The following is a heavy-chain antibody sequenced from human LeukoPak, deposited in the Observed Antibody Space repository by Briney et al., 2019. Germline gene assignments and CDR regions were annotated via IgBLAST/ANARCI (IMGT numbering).Heavy chain of an antibody. J-gene: IGHJ4*02. Sequence: SETLSLTCAVYGGSFSGYYWSWIRQPPGKGLEWIGEINHSGSTNYNPSLKSRVTISVDTSKNRFSLKLSSVTAADTAVYYCARKREGNYYDSSGYYVDWGQGTLVTVSS. CDR3: ARKREGNYYDSSGYYVD. V-gene: IGHV4-34*01. CDR2: INHSGST. CDR1: GGSFSGYY. D-gene: IGHD3-22*01.